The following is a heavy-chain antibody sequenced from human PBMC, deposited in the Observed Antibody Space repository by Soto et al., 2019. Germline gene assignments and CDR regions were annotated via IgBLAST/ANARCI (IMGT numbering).Heavy chain of an antibody. V-gene: IGHV4-34*01. CDR1: GGSFSGYY. CDR3: ARVTGRYYYGMDV. Sequence: QVQLQQWGAGLLKPSETLSLTCAVYGGSFSGYYWSWIRQPPGEGLEWIGEINHSGSTNYNPSLKSRVPISVDTSKNRFSLKRSSVTAADTAVYCCARVTGRYYYGMDVWGQGTTVTVSS. CDR2: INHSGST. D-gene: IGHD4-17*01. J-gene: IGHJ6*02.